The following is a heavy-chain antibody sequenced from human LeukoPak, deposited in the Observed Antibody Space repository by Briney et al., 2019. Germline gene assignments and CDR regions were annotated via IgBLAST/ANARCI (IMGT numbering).Heavy chain of an antibody. Sequence: GGSLRLSCAASGFTFSSYAMSWVRQAPGKGLEWVSAISGSGGSTYYADSVKGRFTISRDNSKNTLYLQTNSLRAEDTAVYYCAKDRGQGGPSDPTLVGYQTDYWGQGTLVTVSS. V-gene: IGHV3-23*01. CDR3: AKDRGQGGPSDPTLVGYQTDY. CDR1: GFTFSSYA. CDR2: ISGSGGST. D-gene: IGHD5-18*01. J-gene: IGHJ4*02.